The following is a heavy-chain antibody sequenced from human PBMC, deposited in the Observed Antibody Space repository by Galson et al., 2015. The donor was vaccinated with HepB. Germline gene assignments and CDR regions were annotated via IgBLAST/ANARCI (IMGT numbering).Heavy chain of an antibody. V-gene: IGHV3-33*01. D-gene: IGHD4-11*01. Sequence: SLRLSCAASGFSLSNYDMHWVRQAPGKGLEWVAVIWYDGDNRYYVDSVEGRFTISRDISKNTLFLQMNSLRAEDTAIYYCTRSRTTTTVTAQRYFDFWGQGTLVTVSS. J-gene: IGHJ4*02. CDR1: GFSLSNYD. CDR3: TRSRTTTTVTAQRYFDF. CDR2: IWYDGDNR.